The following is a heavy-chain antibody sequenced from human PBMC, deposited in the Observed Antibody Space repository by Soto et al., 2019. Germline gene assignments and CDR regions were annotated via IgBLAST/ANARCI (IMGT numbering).Heavy chain of an antibody. J-gene: IGHJ6*02. V-gene: IGHV3-53*02. Sequence: EVQLVETGGGLIQPGGSLRLSCAVSGFIVSSNYMSWVRQAPGKGLEWVSVIYVGGSTHYADSVKGRFTITRDNSKNTLYLQMNSLGDEDTAVYYCARGSSAGYYNCLAVWGQGTTVTVSS. CDR2: IYVGGST. D-gene: IGHD3-10*01. CDR1: GFIVSSNY. CDR3: ARGSSAGYYNCLAV.